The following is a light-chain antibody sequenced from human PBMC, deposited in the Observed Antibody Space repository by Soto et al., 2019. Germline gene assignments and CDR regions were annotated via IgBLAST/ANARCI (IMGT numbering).Light chain of an antibody. V-gene: IGKV3-15*01. Sequence: EIVMTQSPATLSVSPGERATLSCRASQSVSSNLAWYQQKPGQAPRLLIYGASTRATGIPARFSGSGSGTEFTLTSSSLQSEDFEVYYCQQYNNWPRGTFGQGTKVEIK. CDR1: QSVSSN. CDR3: QQYNNWPRGT. J-gene: IGKJ1*01. CDR2: GAS.